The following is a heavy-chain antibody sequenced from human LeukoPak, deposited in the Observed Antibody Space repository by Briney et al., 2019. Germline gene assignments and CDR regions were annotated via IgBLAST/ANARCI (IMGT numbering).Heavy chain of an antibody. CDR1: GFTFNSYE. Sequence: GGSLRLSCAASGFTFNSYEMNWVRQAPGKGLEWVSYISSSGSTIYYADSVKGRFTTSRDNAKNSLSLQMNSLRAEDTAVYYCTGRHFTHWGQGTLVTVSS. CDR3: TGRHFTH. J-gene: IGHJ4*02. V-gene: IGHV3-48*03. D-gene: IGHD3-3*02. CDR2: ISSSGSTI.